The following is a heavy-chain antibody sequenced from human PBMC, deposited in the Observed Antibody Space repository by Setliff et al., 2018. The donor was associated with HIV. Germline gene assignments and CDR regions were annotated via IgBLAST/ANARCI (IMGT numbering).Heavy chain of an antibody. CDR2: MNPNSGNT. CDR3: ARTDYGGNSGGNYFDY. D-gene: IGHD4-17*01. CDR1: GYTFTNNV. Sequence: ASVKVSCKASGYTFTNNVIHWVRQAPGQRLEWMGWMNPNSGNTGYAQKFQGRVTMTTDTATSTAYMEVRSLRSDDTAVYYCARTDYGGNSGGNYFDYWGQGSLVTVSS. J-gene: IGHJ4*02. V-gene: IGHV1-8*02.